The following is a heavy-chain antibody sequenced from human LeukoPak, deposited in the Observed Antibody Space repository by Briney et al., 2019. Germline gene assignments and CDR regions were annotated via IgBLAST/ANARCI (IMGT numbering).Heavy chain of an antibody. CDR3: ARGYCSGGSCYSGMCFDY. CDR1: GGSLSGYY. D-gene: IGHD2-15*01. J-gene: IGHJ4*02. V-gene: IGHV4-34*01. Sequence: SETLSLTCAVYGGSLSGYYWSWIRQPPGKGLEWIVEINHSGSTNYNPSLKSRVTISVDTSKNQFSLKLSSVTAADTAVYYCARGYCSGGSCYSGMCFDYWGQGTLVAVSS. CDR2: INHSGST.